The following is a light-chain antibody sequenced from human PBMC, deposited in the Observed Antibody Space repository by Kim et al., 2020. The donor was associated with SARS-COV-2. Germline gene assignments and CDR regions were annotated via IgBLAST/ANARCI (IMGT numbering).Light chain of an antibody. Sequence: AMGRTERMTCGGNNIGSKNVHWYQQKPGQAPVLVIYRDSNRPSGIPERFSGSNSGNTATLTISRAQAGDEADYYCQVWDSSTAGVVFGGGTQLNVL. CDR2: RDS. V-gene: IGLV3-9*01. CDR1: NIGSKN. CDR3: QVWDSSTAGVV. J-gene: IGLJ2*01.